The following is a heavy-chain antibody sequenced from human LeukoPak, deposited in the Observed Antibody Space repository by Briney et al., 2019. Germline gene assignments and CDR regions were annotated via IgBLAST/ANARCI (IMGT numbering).Heavy chain of an antibody. D-gene: IGHD1-26*01. CDR1: GFTFSSYA. CDR2: ISGSGGST. J-gene: IGHJ4*02. CDR3: AKLGIVGATRSYFDY. V-gene: IGHV3-23*01. Sequence: GGSLRLSCAASGFTFSSYAMSWVRQAPGKGLEWVSAISGSGGSTYYADSVKGRFTISRDNSKNTLYLQMNSLRADDTAVYYCAKLGIVGATRSYFDYWGQGTLVTVSS.